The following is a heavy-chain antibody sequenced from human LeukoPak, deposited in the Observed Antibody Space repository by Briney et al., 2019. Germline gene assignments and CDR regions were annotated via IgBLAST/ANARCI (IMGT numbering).Heavy chain of an antibody. Sequence: GGSLRLSCAASGFTFDDYAMHWVRQAPGKGLEWVSGISWNSGSIGYADSVKGRFTISRDNAKNSLYLQMNSLRAEDTAVYYCARDRGTAMVPFDYWGQGTLVTVSS. CDR2: ISWNSGSI. CDR1: GFTFDDYA. V-gene: IGHV3-9*01. CDR3: ARDRGTAMVPFDY. D-gene: IGHD5-18*01. J-gene: IGHJ4*02.